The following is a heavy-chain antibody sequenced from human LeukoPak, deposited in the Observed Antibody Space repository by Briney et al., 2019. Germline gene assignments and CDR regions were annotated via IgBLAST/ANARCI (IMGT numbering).Heavy chain of an antibody. CDR1: GGTFSSYA. CDR3: ARARSPYYYDSSGFPFQH. CDR2: IIPIFGTA. J-gene: IGHJ1*01. V-gene: IGHV1-69*13. Sequence: SVTVSCKASGGTFSSYAISWVRQAPGQGLEWMGGIIPIFGTANYAQKFQGRVTITADESTSTAYMELSSLRSEDTAVYYCARARSPYYYDSSGFPFQHWGQGTLVTVSS. D-gene: IGHD3-22*01.